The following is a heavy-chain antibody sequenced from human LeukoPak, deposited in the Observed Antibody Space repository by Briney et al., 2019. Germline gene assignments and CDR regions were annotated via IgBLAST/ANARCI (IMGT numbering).Heavy chain of an antibody. Sequence: SETLSLTCTVSGGSISSYYWSWIRQPPGKGLEWIGYIYYSGSPHYNPSLKSRVTISVDTSKNQVSLKLRSVTAADTAVYYCARTTEGYAGGPGYSYYYYMDVWGKGTTVTISS. V-gene: IGHV4-59*01. CDR1: GGSISSYY. J-gene: IGHJ6*03. CDR3: ARTTEGYAGGPGYSYYYYMDV. D-gene: IGHD5-12*01. CDR2: IYYSGSP.